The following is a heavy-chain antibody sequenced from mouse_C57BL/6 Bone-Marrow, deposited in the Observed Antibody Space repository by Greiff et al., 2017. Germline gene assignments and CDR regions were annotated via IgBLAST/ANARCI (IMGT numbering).Heavy chain of an antibody. Sequence: EVQLQHSGAELVKPGASVKLSCTASGFNIKDYYMHWVKQRTEQGLEWIGRIDPEDGETKYAPKFKGKATITADTSSNTAYLQLSSLTSEDTAVYYCAFGGLRYPGFAYWGQGTLVTVSA. CDR3: AFGGLRYPGFAY. V-gene: IGHV14-2*01. J-gene: IGHJ3*01. CDR1: GFNIKDYY. D-gene: IGHD1-1*01. CDR2: IDPEDGET.